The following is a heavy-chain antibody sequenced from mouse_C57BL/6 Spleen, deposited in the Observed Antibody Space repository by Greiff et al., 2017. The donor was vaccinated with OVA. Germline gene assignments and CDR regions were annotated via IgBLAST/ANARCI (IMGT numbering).Heavy chain of an antibody. V-gene: IGHV1-80*01. Sequence: QVQLKESGAELVKPGASVKISCKASGYAFSSYWMNWVKQRPGKGLEWIGQIYPGDGDTNYNGKFKGKATLTADKSSSTAYMQLSSLTSEDSAVYFCARDYDPYAMDYWGQGTSVTVSS. CDR3: ARDYDPYAMDY. D-gene: IGHD2-4*01. J-gene: IGHJ4*01. CDR2: IYPGDGDT. CDR1: GYAFSSYW.